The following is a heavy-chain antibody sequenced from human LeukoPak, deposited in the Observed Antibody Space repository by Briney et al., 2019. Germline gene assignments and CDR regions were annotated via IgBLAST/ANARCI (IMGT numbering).Heavy chain of an antibody. J-gene: IGHJ6*03. CDR3: VTSYYYYYFYMDV. V-gene: IGHV4-61*02. CDR1: GGSINSGSHY. CDR2: IYSSGST. Sequence: SETLSLTCTVSGGSINSGSHYWSWIRQPAGKGLEWIGRIYSSGSTNYNPSLKSRVTMSVDTSKHQFSLKLSSVTAADTAVYYCVTSYYYYYFYMDVWGRGTTVTVSS.